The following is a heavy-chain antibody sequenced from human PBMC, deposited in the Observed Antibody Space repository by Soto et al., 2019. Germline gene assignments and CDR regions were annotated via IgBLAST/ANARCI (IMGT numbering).Heavy chain of an antibody. CDR3: ARASQYYDFWSGYYVFWFDP. V-gene: IGHV1-8*01. J-gene: IGHJ5*02. CDR2: MNPNSGNT. Sequence: ASVKVSCKASGYTFTSYDINWVRQATGQGLEWMGWMNPNSGNTGYAQKFQGRVTMTRNTSISTAYMELSSLRSEDTAVYYCARASQYYDFWSGYYVFWFDPWGQGTLVTVS. D-gene: IGHD3-3*01. CDR1: GYTFTSYD.